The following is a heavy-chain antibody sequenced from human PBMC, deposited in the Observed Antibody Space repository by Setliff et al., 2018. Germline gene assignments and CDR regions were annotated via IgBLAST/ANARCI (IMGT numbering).Heavy chain of an antibody. CDR2: IRVYDGYT. D-gene: IGHD5-18*01. V-gene: IGHV1-18*01. CDR3: AREGVDTRSSTGYRYYMDV. CDR1: GYMFTTYG. J-gene: IGHJ6*03. Sequence: ASVKVSCKTSGYMFTTYGISWVRQDPGQGLEWMGWIRVYDGYTDYAQKFQGRVTMTKDTSTSTAYMELRSLRPDDTAVYYCAREGVDTRSSTGYRYYMDVWGKGTTVTVSS.